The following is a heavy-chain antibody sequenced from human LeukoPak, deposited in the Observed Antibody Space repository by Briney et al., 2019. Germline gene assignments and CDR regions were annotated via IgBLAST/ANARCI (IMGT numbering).Heavy chain of an antibody. CDR1: GGSFSGYY. J-gene: IGHJ5*02. D-gene: IGHD3-3*01. V-gene: IGHV4-34*01. Sequence: SQTLSLTSAFYGGSFSGYYWSWIRQPPGKGLKWIGEINHSGSNNYNPSLKSRVTISVDTSKNQFSLKLSSVTAADTAVYYCARGITIFGVVSVDPWGQGTLVTVSS. CDR2: INHSGSN. CDR3: ARGITIFGVVSVDP.